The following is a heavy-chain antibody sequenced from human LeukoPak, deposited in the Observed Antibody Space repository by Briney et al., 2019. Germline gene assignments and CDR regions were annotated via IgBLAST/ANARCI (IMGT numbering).Heavy chain of an antibody. CDR3: ARVGVSEFGDPLGAFDI. Sequence: SETLSLTCTVSGGSLSSYYWSWIRQPPGKGLECIGYIYYSGITNYTPSLKSRATISVDTSKNQFSLKLSSVTAADTAVYYCARVGVSEFGDPLGAFDIWGQGTMVTVSS. CDR1: GGSLSSYY. J-gene: IGHJ3*02. V-gene: IGHV4-59*01. D-gene: IGHD3-10*01. CDR2: IYYSGIT.